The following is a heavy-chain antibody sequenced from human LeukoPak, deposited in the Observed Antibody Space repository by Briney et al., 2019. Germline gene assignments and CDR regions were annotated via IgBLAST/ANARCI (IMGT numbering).Heavy chain of an antibody. CDR1: GYTFTGYY. CDR3: ARAVAVAGIRLMSHFDY. J-gene: IGHJ4*02. Sequence: ASVKVSCKASGYTFTGYYMHWVRQAPGQGLEWMGWINPNSGGTNYAQKFQGRVTMTRDTSISTAYMELSRLRSDDTAMYYCARAVAVAGIRLMSHFDYWGQGTLVTVSS. CDR2: INPNSGGT. D-gene: IGHD6-19*01. V-gene: IGHV1-2*02.